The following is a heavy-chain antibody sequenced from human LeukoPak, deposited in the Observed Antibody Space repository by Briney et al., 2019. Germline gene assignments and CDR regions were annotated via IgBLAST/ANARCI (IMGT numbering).Heavy chain of an antibody. J-gene: IGHJ4*02. CDR2: ISAYNGNT. V-gene: IGHV1-18*01. CDR3: ARGSGSYYSDY. D-gene: IGHD1-26*01. Sequence: ASVTVSCTASGYTFTSYGISWVRQAPGQGLEWMGWISAYNGNTNYAQKLQGRVTMTTDTSTSTAYMELSSLRSEDTAVYYCARGSGSYYSDYWGQGTLVTVSS. CDR1: GYTFTSYG.